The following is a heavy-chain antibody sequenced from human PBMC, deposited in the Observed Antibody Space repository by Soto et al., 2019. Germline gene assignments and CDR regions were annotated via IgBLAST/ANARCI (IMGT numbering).Heavy chain of an antibody. J-gene: IGHJ4*02. V-gene: IGHV3-33*01. CDR3: AREEALIVVPTGGIDYSFDS. CDR2: IWHDGSKK. Sequence: LRLSCAASGFMFSTSGMHWVRQAPGKGLECVAIIWHDGSKKEYAESVKGRFIISRDTSKNQFSLTLTSVTAADTAVYYCAREEALIVVPTGGIDYSFDSWGQGTLVTVSS. D-gene: IGHD3-22*01. CDR1: GFMFSTSG.